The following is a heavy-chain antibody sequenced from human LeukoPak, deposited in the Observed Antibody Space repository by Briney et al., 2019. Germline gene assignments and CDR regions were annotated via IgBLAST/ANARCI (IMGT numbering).Heavy chain of an antibody. V-gene: IGHV4-59*01. CDR3: ARDGRELGLDY. CDR1: GGSISSYY. CDR2: IYYSGST. J-gene: IGHJ4*02. Sequence: SETLSLTCTVSGGSISSYYWSWIRQPPGKGLEWIGYIYYSGSTNYNPSLKSRVTISADKSKNQVSLKLTSVTAADTAVYYCARDGRELGLDYWGQGTLVTVSS. D-gene: IGHD1-26*01.